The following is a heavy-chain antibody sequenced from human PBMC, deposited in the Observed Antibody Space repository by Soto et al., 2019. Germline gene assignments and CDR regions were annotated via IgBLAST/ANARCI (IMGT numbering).Heavy chain of an antibody. V-gene: IGHV1-69*12. J-gene: IGHJ6*02. D-gene: IGHD6-19*01. Sequence: QVQLVQSGAEVKKPGSSVKVSCKASGGTFSNYAISWVRQAPGQGLEWMGGIIPIFGTTYYAQKFQGRVTIIADESTTTAYLELSSLRSEDTAMYYCARVEAVAGSYNYHGLDVWGQGTAVSVSS. CDR2: IIPIFGTT. CDR1: GGTFSNYA. CDR3: ARVEAVAGSYNYHGLDV.